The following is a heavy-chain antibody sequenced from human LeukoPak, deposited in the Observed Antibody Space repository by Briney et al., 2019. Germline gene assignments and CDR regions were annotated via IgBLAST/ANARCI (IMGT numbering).Heavy chain of an antibody. J-gene: IGHJ4*02. CDR1: GGSISGYF. V-gene: IGHV4-4*07. D-gene: IGHD6-13*01. CDR2: IFISGST. CDR3: ARGVVAAAGRTFDF. Sequence: SETLSLTCTVSGGSISGYFWSWLRQPAGKGLEWIGRIFISGSTNYNPSLKSRVTISLDTSKNQFSLKLSSVTAADTAVYYCARGVVAAAGRTFDFWGQGTLVTVSS.